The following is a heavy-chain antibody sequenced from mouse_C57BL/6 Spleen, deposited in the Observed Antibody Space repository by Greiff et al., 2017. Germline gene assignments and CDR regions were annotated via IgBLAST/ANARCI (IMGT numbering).Heavy chain of an antibody. Sequence: VQLQQPGAELVKPGASVKLSCKASGYTFTSSWMPWLKQRPGRGLEWIGRLDPNRGGTKYNEQFKGKATRTVDKPSSTAYMQLNSLTSEDSAVYYCARVDSLLWSTGDYWGQGTTLTVSS. CDR2: LDPNRGGT. J-gene: IGHJ2*01. D-gene: IGHD2-1*01. V-gene: IGHV1-72*01. CDR1: GYTFTSSW. CDR3: ARVDSLLWSTGDY.